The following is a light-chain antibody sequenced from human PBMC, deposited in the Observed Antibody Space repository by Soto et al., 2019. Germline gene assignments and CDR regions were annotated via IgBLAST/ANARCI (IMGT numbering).Light chain of an antibody. J-gene: IGKJ5*01. Sequence: EIVLTQSPATLSLSPGEGGTLSCRASQSVSSNLAWYQQKPGQAPRVLIYAASNRATGIPARFSGSGSGTDFTLTISSLEPEDFAVYYCQQYNEWPITFGQGTRLEI. V-gene: IGKV3-11*01. CDR2: AAS. CDR1: QSVSSN. CDR3: QQYNEWPIT.